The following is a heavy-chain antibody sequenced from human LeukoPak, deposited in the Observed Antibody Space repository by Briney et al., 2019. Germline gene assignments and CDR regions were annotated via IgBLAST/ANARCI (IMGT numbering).Heavy chain of an antibody. D-gene: IGHD4-17*01. V-gene: IGHV4-39*01. Sequence: SETLSLTCNVSGGSISSSSYYWGWIRQPPGKGLEWTGSIYYSGSTYYNPSLKSRVTISVDTSKNQFSLKLSSVTAADTAVYYCARLGDYGDYDYWGQGTLVTVSS. CDR3: ARLGDYGDYDY. CDR1: GGSISSSSYY. CDR2: IYYSGST. J-gene: IGHJ4*02.